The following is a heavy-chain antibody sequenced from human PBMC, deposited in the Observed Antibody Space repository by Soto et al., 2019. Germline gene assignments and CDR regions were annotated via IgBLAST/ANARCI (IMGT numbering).Heavy chain of an antibody. CDR3: GREGGAGSYLAY. Sequence: GGSLRLSCTASGFTFSSYSMNWVRQAPGKGLEWLSYISSSSSTIYFADSVKGRFTISRDNAKNSLYLQMDSLRDEDTAVYYCGREGGAGSYLAYWGQGTLVTVSS. D-gene: IGHD1-26*01. V-gene: IGHV3-48*02. CDR2: ISSSSSTI. J-gene: IGHJ4*02. CDR1: GFTFSSYS.